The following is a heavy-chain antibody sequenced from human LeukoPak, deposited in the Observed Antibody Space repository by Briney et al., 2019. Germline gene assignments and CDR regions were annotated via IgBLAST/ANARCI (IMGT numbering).Heavy chain of an antibody. J-gene: IGHJ6*02. Sequence: GESLKISCKGSGYIFTTYWIAWVRQMPGKGLEWMGIIYPGDSDTRYSPSFQGQVTISADKSISTAYLQWSSLKASDTAMYYCARPPNYYYYGMDVWSQGTTVTVSS. V-gene: IGHV5-51*01. CDR3: ARPPNYYYYGMDV. CDR1: GYIFTTYW. CDR2: IYPGDSDT.